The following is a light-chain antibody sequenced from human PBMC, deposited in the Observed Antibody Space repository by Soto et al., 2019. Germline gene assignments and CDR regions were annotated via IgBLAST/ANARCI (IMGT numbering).Light chain of an antibody. CDR2: GNS. V-gene: IGLV1-40*01. CDR1: SSNIGAGYD. Sequence: QSVLTQPPSVSGAPGQRVTISCTGSSSNIGAGYDVPWYQQLPGTAPKLLIYGNSNRPSGVPDRFSGSKSGTSASLAITGLQAEDDDDYYCQSYDGSLRGVVFGGGTKLTVL. J-gene: IGLJ2*01. CDR3: QSYDGSLRGVV.